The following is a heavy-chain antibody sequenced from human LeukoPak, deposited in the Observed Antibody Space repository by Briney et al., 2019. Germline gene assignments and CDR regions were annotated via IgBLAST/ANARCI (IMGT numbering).Heavy chain of an antibody. CDR1: GGSISSYY. Sequence: SQTLSLTCIVSGGSISSYYWSWIRQPPGEGLEWIGYIYYSGSTNYNPSLKSRVTISVDTSKNQFSLKLSSVTAADTAVYYCARALGYYDSSGYSTDAFDIWGQGAMVTVSS. D-gene: IGHD3-22*01. J-gene: IGHJ3*02. V-gene: IGHV4-59*01. CDR2: IYYSGST. CDR3: ARALGYYDSSGYSTDAFDI.